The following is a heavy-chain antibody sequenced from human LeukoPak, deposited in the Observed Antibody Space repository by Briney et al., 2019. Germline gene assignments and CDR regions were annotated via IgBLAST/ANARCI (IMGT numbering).Heavy chain of an antibody. CDR2: ISWNSGSI. CDR1: GFTFDDYA. V-gene: IGHV3-9*01. CDR3: AKSLTIFGPFDD. D-gene: IGHD3-3*01. J-gene: IGHJ4*02. Sequence: GGSLRLSCAASGFTFDDYAMHWVRQAPGKGLESVSGISWNSGSIGYADSVKGRFTISRDNAKNSLYLQMNSLRAEDTALYYCAKSLTIFGPFDDWGQGTLVTVSS.